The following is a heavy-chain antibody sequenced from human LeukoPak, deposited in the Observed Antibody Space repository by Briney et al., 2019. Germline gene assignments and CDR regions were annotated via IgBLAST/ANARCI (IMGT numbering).Heavy chain of an antibody. CDR3: ARGGMGGGTELDY. CDR1: GYRFTSYG. J-gene: IGHJ4*02. D-gene: IGHD2-15*01. CDR2: ISAYNGDT. Sequence: ASVKVSCKASGYRFTSYGFNWVRQAPGQGLEWVGWISAYNGDTIYAQKLQGRVTMATDTSTSTAYVELRSLRSDDTAVYYCARGGMGGGTELDYWGQGTLVTVSS. V-gene: IGHV1-18*01.